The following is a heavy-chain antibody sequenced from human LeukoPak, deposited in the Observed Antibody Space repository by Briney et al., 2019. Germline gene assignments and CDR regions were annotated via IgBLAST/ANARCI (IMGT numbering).Heavy chain of an antibody. Sequence: GGSLRLSCAASGFTFSSYAMHWVRQAPGKGLEWVAVISYDGSNKYYADSVKGRFTISRDNAKNTLYLQMNSLRAEDTAVYYCAKDLAPSEWLATVTTFGTHFDYWGQGTLVTVSS. V-gene: IGHV3-30-3*01. CDR2: ISYDGSNK. D-gene: IGHD5-18*01. CDR1: GFTFSSYA. J-gene: IGHJ4*02. CDR3: AKDLAPSEWLATVTTFGTHFDY.